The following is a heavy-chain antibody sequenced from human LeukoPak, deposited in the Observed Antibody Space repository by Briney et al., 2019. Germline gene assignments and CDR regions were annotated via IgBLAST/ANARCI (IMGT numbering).Heavy chain of an antibody. J-gene: IGHJ6*03. CDR1: GGSFSGYY. CDR2: INHSGSI. CDR3: AREDDEDYYYYMDV. V-gene: IGHV4-34*01. D-gene: IGHD3-3*01. Sequence: SETLSLTCAVYGGSFSGYYWSWIRQPPGKGLEWNGEINHSGSINYNPSLKSRVTISVDTSKNQFSLKLISVTAADTAVYYCAREDDEDYYYYMDVWGKGTTVTVSS.